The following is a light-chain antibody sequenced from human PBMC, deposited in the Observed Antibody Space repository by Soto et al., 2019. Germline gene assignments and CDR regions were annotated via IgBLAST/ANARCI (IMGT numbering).Light chain of an antibody. V-gene: IGKV1-9*01. CDR1: QGISSY. CDR3: QQLNSYPLT. Sequence: DIQLTQSPSFLSASVGDRVTITCRASQGISSYLAWYQQKPGKAPRLLIYAASTLTSGVPSRFSGSGSGTEFTLTISSLKPEDGATYYCQQLNSYPLTFGGGTKVEI. J-gene: IGKJ4*01. CDR2: AAS.